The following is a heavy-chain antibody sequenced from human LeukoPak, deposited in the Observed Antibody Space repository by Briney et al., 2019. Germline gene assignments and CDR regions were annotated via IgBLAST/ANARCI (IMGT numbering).Heavy chain of an antibody. Sequence: HTGGSLRLSCAASGFTFSSYGMSWVRQAPGKGLEWVSAISGSGGSTYYADSVKGRFTISRDNSKNTLYLQMNSLRAEDTAVYYCATRTVTTLGIDYWGQGTLVTVSS. J-gene: IGHJ4*02. CDR1: GFTFSSYG. V-gene: IGHV3-23*01. CDR2: ISGSGGST. CDR3: ATRTVTTLGIDY. D-gene: IGHD4-11*01.